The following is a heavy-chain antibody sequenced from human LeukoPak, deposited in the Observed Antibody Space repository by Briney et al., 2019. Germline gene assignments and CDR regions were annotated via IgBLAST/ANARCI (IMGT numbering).Heavy chain of an antibody. CDR1: GFTFSSYN. V-gene: IGHV3-21*01. CDR3: ARDRGWSQTYGSGTYGLDY. D-gene: IGHD3-10*01. CDR2: ITSSSSYI. J-gene: IGHJ4*02. Sequence: GGSLRLSCAASGFTFSSYNMNWVRQAPGKGLEWVSSITSSSSYIYYADSVKGRFTISRDNSKNTLYLQMNSLRPDDTAVYYCARDRGWSQTYGSGTYGLDYWGQGMLVTVSS.